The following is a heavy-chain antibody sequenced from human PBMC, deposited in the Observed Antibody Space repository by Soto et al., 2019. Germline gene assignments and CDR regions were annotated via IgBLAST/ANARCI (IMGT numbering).Heavy chain of an antibody. CDR1: GGTFSSYA. V-gene: IGHV1-69*01. D-gene: IGHD3-22*01. J-gene: IGHJ4*02. CDR3: ARDSGYYYDSSGYSPFDY. Sequence: QVQLVQSGAEVKKPGSSVKVSCKASGGTFSSYAISWVRQAPGQGLEWMGGIIPIFGTANYAQKFQGRVTLTADESTSPAYMELSSLRSEDTAVYYCARDSGYYYDSSGYSPFDYWGQGTLVTVSS. CDR2: IIPIFGTA.